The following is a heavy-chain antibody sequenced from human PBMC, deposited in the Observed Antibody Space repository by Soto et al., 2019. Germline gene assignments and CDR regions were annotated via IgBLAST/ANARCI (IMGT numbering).Heavy chain of an antibody. Sequence: GGSLRLSCAASGFTFSSYSMNWVRQAPGKGLEWVSAISGSGGSTYYANSVKGRFTISRDNSKNTLYLQMNSLRAEDTAVYYCAKVYDSSGPFDAFDIWGQGTMVTVS. CDR3: AKVYDSSGPFDAFDI. CDR1: GFTFSSYS. CDR2: ISGSGGST. J-gene: IGHJ3*02. V-gene: IGHV3-23*01. D-gene: IGHD3-22*01.